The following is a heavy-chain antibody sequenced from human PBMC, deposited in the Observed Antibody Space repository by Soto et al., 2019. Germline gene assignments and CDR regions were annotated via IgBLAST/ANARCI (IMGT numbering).Heavy chain of an antibody. CDR3: ARGGYRS. Sequence: EGPLVESGGDFVQPGGSLRLSCVVSGLTFSNSWMTWFRQAPGRGLEWVATIKYDGTEKYYVDSVKGRFTISRDNDKASLYLQMTSLRAEDSAVYYCARGGYRSWGQGTLVTVSS. V-gene: IGHV3-7*04. J-gene: IGHJ4*02. CDR2: IKYDGTEK. D-gene: IGHD5-12*01. CDR1: GLTFSNSW.